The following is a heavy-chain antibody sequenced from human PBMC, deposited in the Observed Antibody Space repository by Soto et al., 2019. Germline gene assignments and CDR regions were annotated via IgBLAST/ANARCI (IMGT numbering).Heavy chain of an antibody. CDR2: IWYDGSNK. J-gene: IGHJ3*02. CDR1: GFTFSSYG. V-gene: IGHV3-33*01. CDR3: ARSSAGYDAFDI. D-gene: IGHD2-15*01. Sequence: QVQLVESGGGVVQPGRSLRLSCAASGFTFSSYGMHWVRQAPGKGLEWVAVIWYDGSNKYYADSVKGRFTISRDNSKNTLYLQMNRLRAEDTDVYYCARSSAGYDAFDIWGQGTMVTVSS.